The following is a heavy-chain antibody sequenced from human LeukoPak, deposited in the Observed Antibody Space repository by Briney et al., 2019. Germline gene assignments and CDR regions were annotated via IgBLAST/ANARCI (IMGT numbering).Heavy chain of an antibody. D-gene: IGHD6-13*01. CDR3: AREEDIAAAGWFDP. J-gene: IGHJ5*02. CDR1: GGTFSSYA. CDR2: IIPILGIA. Sequence: SVKASCKASGGTFSSYAISWVRQAPGQGLEWMGRIIPILGIANYAQKFQGRVTITADKSTSTAYMELSSLRSEDTAVYYCAREEDIAAAGWFDPWGQGTLVTVSS. V-gene: IGHV1-69*04.